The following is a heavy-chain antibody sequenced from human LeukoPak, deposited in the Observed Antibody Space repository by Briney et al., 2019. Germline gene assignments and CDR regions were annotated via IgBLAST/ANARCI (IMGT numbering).Heavy chain of an antibody. Sequence: SETLSLTCTVSGGSISSSSYYWGWIRQPPGKGLEWIGSIYYSGSTYYNPSLKSRVTISVDTSKNQFSLKLTSVTAADTAVYFCARGPYSYDSSGAFDIWGQGIMVTVSS. CDR3: ARGPYSYDSSGAFDI. CDR1: GGSISSSSYY. D-gene: IGHD3-22*01. J-gene: IGHJ3*02. V-gene: IGHV4-39*07. CDR2: IYYSGST.